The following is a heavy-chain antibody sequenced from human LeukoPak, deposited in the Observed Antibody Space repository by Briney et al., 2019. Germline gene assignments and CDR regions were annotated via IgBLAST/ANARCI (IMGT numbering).Heavy chain of an antibody. CDR2: IYYSGST. CDR3: ARVIVGPSSYFDY. J-gene: IGHJ4*02. D-gene: IGHD1-26*01. CDR1: GGSISTYY. V-gene: IGHV4-59*01. Sequence: SETLSLTCTVSGGSISTYYWSWIRQPPGKGLEWIGYIYYSGSTNYNPSLKSRVIISVDTSKNQFSLKLSSVTAADTAVYYCARVIVGPSSYFDYWGQETLVTVSS.